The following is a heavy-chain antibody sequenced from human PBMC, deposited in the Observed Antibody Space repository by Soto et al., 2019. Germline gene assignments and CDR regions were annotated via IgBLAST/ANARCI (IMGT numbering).Heavy chain of an antibody. CDR3: ARGRYCSGGSCPQVRAFDI. CDR1: GVSFSGYC. CDR2: INHSGST. V-gene: IGHV4-34*01. J-gene: IGHJ3*02. D-gene: IGHD2-15*01. Sequence: SETLSLTCAVYGVSFSGYCWSWIRQPPGKGLEWIGEINHSGSTNYNPSLKSRVTISVDTSKNQFSLKLSSVTAADTAVYYCARGRYCSGGSCPQVRAFDIWGQGTMVTVSS.